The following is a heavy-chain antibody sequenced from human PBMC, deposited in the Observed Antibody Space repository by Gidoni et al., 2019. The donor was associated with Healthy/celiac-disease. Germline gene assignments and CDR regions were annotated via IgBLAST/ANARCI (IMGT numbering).Heavy chain of an antibody. D-gene: IGHD2-8*01. CDR3: AKGGNDCTNGVCYSFYYYGMDV. V-gene: IGHV3-23*01. Sequence: EVQLLESGGGLVQPGGSLRLSCAASGFTFSSYAMSWVRQAPGKGLEGVSAISGSGGSTYYADSVKGRFTISRDNSKNTLYLQMNSLRAEDTAVYYCAKGGNDCTNGVCYSFYYYGMDVWGQGTTVTVSS. CDR1: GFTFSSYA. CDR2: ISGSGGST. J-gene: IGHJ6*02.